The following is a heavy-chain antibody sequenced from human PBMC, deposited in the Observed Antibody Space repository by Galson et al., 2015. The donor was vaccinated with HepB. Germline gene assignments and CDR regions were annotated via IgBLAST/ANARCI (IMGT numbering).Heavy chain of an antibody. CDR2: IEQDGTEI. D-gene: IGHD6-19*01. V-gene: IGHV3-7*03. J-gene: IGHJ4*02. Sequence: SLRLSCAASGFTFSSHWMTWVRQAPGRGLEWVGNIEQDGTEINYVDSVKGRFTISRDNAKSSLYLQMNSLRVEDTAVYYCARSSGWTRDYWGQGTLVTVSS. CDR3: ARSSGWTRDY. CDR1: GFTFSSHW.